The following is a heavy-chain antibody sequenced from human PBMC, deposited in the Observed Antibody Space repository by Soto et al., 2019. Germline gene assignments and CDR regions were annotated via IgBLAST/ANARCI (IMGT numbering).Heavy chain of an antibody. V-gene: IGHV3-21*01. CDR2: ISSSSSYI. CDR3: GRGGVGDAFDI. D-gene: IGHD1-26*01. J-gene: IGHJ3*02. Sequence: EVQLVESGGGLVKPGGSLRLSCAASGFTFSSYSMNWVRQAPGKGLEWVSSISSSSSYIYYADSVKGRFTISRDNAKNSLYLQMNGRRAEETVVYYCGRGGVGDAFDIWGQGTMVTVSS. CDR1: GFTFSSYS.